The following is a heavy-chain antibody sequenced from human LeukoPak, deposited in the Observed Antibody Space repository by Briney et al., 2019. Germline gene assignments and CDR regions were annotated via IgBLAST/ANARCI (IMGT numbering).Heavy chain of an antibody. CDR1: GGSIISHY. Sequence: SETLSLTCTVSGGSIISHYWSWIRQPPGKGLEWIGYIYYSGSTNYNPSLKSRVTISVDTSKNQFSLKLSSVTAADTAVYYCARSTVVTPSDYWGQGTLVTVSS. V-gene: IGHV4-59*11. CDR3: ARSTVVTPSDY. D-gene: IGHD4-23*01. J-gene: IGHJ4*02. CDR2: IYYSGST.